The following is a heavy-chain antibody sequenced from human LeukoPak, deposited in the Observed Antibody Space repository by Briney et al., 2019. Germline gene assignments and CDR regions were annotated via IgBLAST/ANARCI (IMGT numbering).Heavy chain of an antibody. CDR1: GYTLTSYA. CDR2: INAGNGNT. CDR3: ARDRSDFGPGSGSYNY. Sequence: ASVKVSCKASGYTLTSYAMHWVRQAPGERVEWRGWINAGNGNTKYSQKFQGRVTITRDTSASTAYMELSSLRSEDTAVYYCARDRSDFGPGSGSYNYWGQGTLVTVSS. D-gene: IGHD3-10*01. V-gene: IGHV1-3*01. J-gene: IGHJ4*02.